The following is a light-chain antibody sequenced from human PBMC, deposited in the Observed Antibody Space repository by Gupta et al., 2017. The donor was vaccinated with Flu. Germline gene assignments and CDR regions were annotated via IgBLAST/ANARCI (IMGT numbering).Light chain of an antibody. CDR2: KAS. CDR3: QQYNSYSER. J-gene: IGKJ1*01. V-gene: IGKV1-5*03. Sequence: DIQMTQSPSTLSASVGDRVTITCRASQSISSWLAWYQQKPGKAPKLLIYKASSLQSGVPSRFSGSGSGTEFTLTSSSLQPDDFATYYCQQYNSYSERFGQGTKLEIK. CDR1: QSISSW.